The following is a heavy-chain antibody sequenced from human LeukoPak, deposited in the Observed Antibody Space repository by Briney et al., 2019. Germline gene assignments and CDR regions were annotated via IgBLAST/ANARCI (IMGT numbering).Heavy chain of an antibody. J-gene: IGHJ3*02. D-gene: IGHD3-22*01. CDR1: GFTFSSYA. Sequence: GGSLRLSCAASGFTFSSYAMSWVRQAPGKGLEWVSAISGSGGSTYYADSVKGRFTISRDNSKNTLYLQMNSLRAEDTAVYYCAKGGVITMIVRYEFYAFDIWGQGTMVTVSS. CDR2: ISGSGGST. CDR3: AKGGVITMIVRYEFYAFDI. V-gene: IGHV3-23*01.